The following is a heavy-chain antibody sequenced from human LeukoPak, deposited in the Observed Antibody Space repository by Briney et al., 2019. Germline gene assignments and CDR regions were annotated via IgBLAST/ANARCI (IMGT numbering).Heavy chain of an antibody. D-gene: IGHD1-1*01. J-gene: IGHJ4*02. CDR1: GFTFSDYY. Sequence: PGGSLRLSCAASGFTFSDYYMSWIRQAPGKGLEWLSYISSSSSYTRYADSVKGRFTISRDNAKNSLYLQMNSLRAEDTAVYYCARIANWAFDYWGQGTLVTDSS. V-gene: IGHV3-11*06. CDR2: ISSSSSYT. CDR3: ARIANWAFDY.